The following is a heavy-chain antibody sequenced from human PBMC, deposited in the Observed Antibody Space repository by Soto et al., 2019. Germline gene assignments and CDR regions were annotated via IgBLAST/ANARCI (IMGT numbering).Heavy chain of an antibody. D-gene: IGHD6-19*01. CDR3: AGVSGWYFLDY. J-gene: IGHJ4*02. V-gene: IGHV1-3*05. CDR1: GYTFTSYA. Sequence: QVRLEQSGAEEKKPGASMKVSCKASGYTFTSYAMHWVRQAPGQRLEWMGWINAGNGKTKYSQKFQGRVTFTRDTSASTAYMELRSLRSEDTAVYYCAGVSGWYFLDYWGQGTLVTVSS. CDR2: INAGNGKT.